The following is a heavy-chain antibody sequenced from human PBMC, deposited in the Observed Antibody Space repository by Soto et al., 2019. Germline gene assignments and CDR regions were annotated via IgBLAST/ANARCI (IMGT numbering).Heavy chain of an antibody. CDR3: ARSTTGGSIKGNWFDP. V-gene: IGHV4-34*01. J-gene: IGHJ5*02. CDR1: GGSFSGYY. D-gene: IGHD3-10*01. CDR2: INHSGST. Sequence: PSETLSLTCAVYGGSFSGYYWSWIRQPPGKGLEWIGEINHSGSTNYNPSLKSRVTISVDTSKNQFSLKLSSVTAADTAVYYCARSTTGGSIKGNWFDPWGQGTLATVSS.